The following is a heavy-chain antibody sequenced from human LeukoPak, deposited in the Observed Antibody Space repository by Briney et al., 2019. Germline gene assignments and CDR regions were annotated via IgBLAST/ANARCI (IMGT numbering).Heavy chain of an antibody. J-gene: IGHJ4*02. D-gene: IGHD3-3*01. V-gene: IGHV3-23*01. Sequence: TGGSLRLSCAASGFTFGIFAFSWVRQAPGKGLECVSSITGDDSTYYADSVKGRFTISRDTSSNTLYLQMNSLRAEDTALYYCAKGHYDFRDYWGQGTLVTVSS. CDR2: ITGDDST. CDR1: GFTFGIFA. CDR3: AKGHYDFRDY.